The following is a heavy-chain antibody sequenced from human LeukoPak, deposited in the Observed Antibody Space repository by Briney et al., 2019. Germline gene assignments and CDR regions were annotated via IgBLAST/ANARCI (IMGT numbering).Heavy chain of an antibody. D-gene: IGHD2-2*01. J-gene: IGHJ5*02. CDR2: INPNSGGT. Sequence: ASVKVSCKASGYTFTGYYMHWVRQAPGQGLEWMGWINPNSGGTNYAQKFQGRVTMTRDTSISTAYMELSRLRSDDTAVYYCARTGVADNRKRPAKNWFDPWGQGTLVTVSS. V-gene: IGHV1-2*02. CDR3: ARTGVADNRKRPAKNWFDP. CDR1: GYTFTGYY.